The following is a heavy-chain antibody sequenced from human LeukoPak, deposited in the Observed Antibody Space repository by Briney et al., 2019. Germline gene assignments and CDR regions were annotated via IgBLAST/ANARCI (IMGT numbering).Heavy chain of an antibody. CDR1: GFTFRDYA. Sequence: GGSLRLSCAASGFTFRDYAMSWVRQAPGKGLECVSIINGRGDRTYYADSVKGRFTISRDNSKNMLYPQMNSLRAEDTAVYYCAKDRDNWKDFDSWGQGTLVTVSS. CDR3: AKDRDNWKDFDS. CDR2: INGRGDRT. D-gene: IGHD1-1*01. J-gene: IGHJ4*02. V-gene: IGHV3-23*01.